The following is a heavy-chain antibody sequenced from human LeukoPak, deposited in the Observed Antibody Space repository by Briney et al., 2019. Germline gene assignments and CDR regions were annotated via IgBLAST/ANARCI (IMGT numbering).Heavy chain of an antibody. V-gene: IGHV4-38-2*02. CDR2: IYHRGST. CDR3: ARGAEYYAIWRGYAGYSDY. CDR1: GGSISSYY. D-gene: IGHD3-3*01. J-gene: IGHJ4*02. Sequence: PSETLSLTCTVCGGSISSYYWGWIRQPPGKGLEWVGSIYHRGSTYYNPSLRSRVTISLDRSKKKFSLKLTSVTAADTAVYFCARGAEYYAIWRGYAGYSDYWGQGIPVTVSS.